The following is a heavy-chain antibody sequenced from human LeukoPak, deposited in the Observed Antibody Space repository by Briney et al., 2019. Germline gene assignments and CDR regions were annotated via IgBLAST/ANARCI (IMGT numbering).Heavy chain of an antibody. CDR1: GFTFSSYG. CDR2: IWYDGSNK. CDR3: ARDLARDFWSGLDY. J-gene: IGHJ4*02. Sequence: PGGSLRLSCAASGFTFSSYGMHWVRQAPGKGLEWVAVIWYDGSNKYYADSVKGRFTISRDNSKDTLYLQMNSLRAEDTAVYYCARDLARDFWSGLDYWGQGTLVTVSS. D-gene: IGHD3-3*01. V-gene: IGHV3-33*01.